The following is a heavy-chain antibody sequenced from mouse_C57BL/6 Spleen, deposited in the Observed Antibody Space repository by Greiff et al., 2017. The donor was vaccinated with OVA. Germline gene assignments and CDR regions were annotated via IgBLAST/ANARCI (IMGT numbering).Heavy chain of an antibody. CDR1: GFTFSSYG. D-gene: IGHD1-1*01. CDR2: ISSGGSYT. V-gene: IGHV5-6*02. J-gene: IGHJ1*03. CDR3: ARDGSSYMYFDV. Sequence: DVMLVESGGDLVKPGGSLKLSCAASGFTFSSYGMSWVRQTPDKRLEWVATISSGGSYTYYPDSVKGRFTISSDNANNTLYLQMGSLKSEDTAMYYCARDGSSYMYFDVWGTGTTVTVSS.